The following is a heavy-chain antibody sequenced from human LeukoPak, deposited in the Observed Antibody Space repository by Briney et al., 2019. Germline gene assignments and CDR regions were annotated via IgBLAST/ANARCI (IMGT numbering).Heavy chain of an antibody. CDR1: GFTFSSYA. D-gene: IGHD3-16*01. V-gene: IGHV3-30*04. Sequence: GRSLRLSCAASGFTFSSYAMHWVRQAPGKGLGWVALISYDGNNKYYADSVKGRFTISRDNSKNTLYLQMNNLRAEDTAVYYCAKDPGAMITYNFDYWGQGTLVTVSS. J-gene: IGHJ4*02. CDR2: ISYDGNNK. CDR3: AKDPGAMITYNFDY.